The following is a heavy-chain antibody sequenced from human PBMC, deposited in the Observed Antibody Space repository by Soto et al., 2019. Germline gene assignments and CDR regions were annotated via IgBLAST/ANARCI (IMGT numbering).Heavy chain of an antibody. CDR1: GYTFTSYG. CDR3: ARNSYCSSTSCYIVDY. D-gene: IGHD2-2*02. Sequence: QVPLVQSGAEVKKPGASVKVSCKASGYTFTSYGISWVRQAPGQGLEWMGWISAYNGNTNYAQKLQGRVTMTTDTSTSTAYMELRSLRADDTAVYYCARNSYCSSTSCYIVDYWGQGTLVTVSS. CDR2: ISAYNGNT. J-gene: IGHJ4*02. V-gene: IGHV1-18*01.